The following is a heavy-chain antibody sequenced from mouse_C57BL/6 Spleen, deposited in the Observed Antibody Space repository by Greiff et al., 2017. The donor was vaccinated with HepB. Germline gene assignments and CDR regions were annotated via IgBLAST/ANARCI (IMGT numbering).Heavy chain of an antibody. Sequence: QVQLQQPGAELVKPGASVKLSCKASGYTFTSYWMHWVKQRPGRGLAWIGRIDPNRGGTTYNEKFTSKATLTVDKPSSTAYMQLSSLTSEDSAVYYCERGDGSSPYGYCDVGGKGTTVTVSS. J-gene: IGHJ1*03. V-gene: IGHV1-72*01. D-gene: IGHD1-1*01. CDR3: ERGDGSSPYGYCDV. CDR1: GYTFTSYW. CDR2: IDPNRGGT.